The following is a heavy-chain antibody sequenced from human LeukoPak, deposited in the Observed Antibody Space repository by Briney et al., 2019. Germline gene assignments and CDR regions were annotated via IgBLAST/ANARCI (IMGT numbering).Heavy chain of an antibody. CDR3: ARTYYYDSSGYNLYYYYYMDV. CDR2: IYYSGST. CDR1: GGSISSHY. D-gene: IGHD3-22*01. V-gene: IGHV4-59*11. J-gene: IGHJ6*03. Sequence: SETLSLTCTVSGGSISSHYWSWIRQPPGKGLEWIGYIYYSGSTNYNPSLKSRVTISVDTSKNQFSLELSSVTAADTAVYYCARTYYYDSSGYNLYYYYYMDVWGKGTTVTVSS.